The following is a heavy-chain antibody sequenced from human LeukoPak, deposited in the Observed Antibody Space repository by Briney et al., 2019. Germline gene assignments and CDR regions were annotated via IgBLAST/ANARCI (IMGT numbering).Heavy chain of an antibody. CDR2: INSRSSTI. J-gene: IGHJ4*02. D-gene: IGHD2-2*01. Sequence: GGSLRLSCAASGFIFSTHDVNWVRQAPGKGLEWVSFINSRSSTIYYADSVKGRFTISRDNSKNTLFLQMNSLRGEDTAVYYCAKSGRASCTTSCYYFDYWGQGTLVTVSS. CDR3: AKSGRASCTTSCYYFDY. V-gene: IGHV3-48*01. CDR1: GFIFSTHD.